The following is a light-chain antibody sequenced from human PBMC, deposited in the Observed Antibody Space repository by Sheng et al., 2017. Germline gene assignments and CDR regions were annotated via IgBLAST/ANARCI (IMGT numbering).Light chain of an antibody. CDR3: QHYYNWPRT. Sequence: EIVMTQSPATLSVSPGERATLSCRASQSVGDFLAWFQQKPGQAPRVLISRASTRAPGIPARFSGSGSGTEFTLTISSLQPEDFAFYYCQHYYNWPRTFGQGTKVE. J-gene: IGKJ1*01. V-gene: IGKV3-15*01. CDR2: RAS. CDR1: QSVGDF.